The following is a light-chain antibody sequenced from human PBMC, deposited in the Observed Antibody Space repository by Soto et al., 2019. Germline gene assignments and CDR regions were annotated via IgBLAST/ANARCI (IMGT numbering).Light chain of an antibody. CDR2: EGS. J-gene: IGLJ3*02. CDR3: CSYAGSSTRV. V-gene: IGLV2-23*01. CDR1: SSDV. Sequence: QSALTQPASVSGSPGQSITISCTGTSSDVSWYQQHPGKAPKLMIYEGSKRPSGVSNRFYGSKSGNTASLTISGLQAEDEADYYCCSYAGSSTRVFGGRTKLTVL.